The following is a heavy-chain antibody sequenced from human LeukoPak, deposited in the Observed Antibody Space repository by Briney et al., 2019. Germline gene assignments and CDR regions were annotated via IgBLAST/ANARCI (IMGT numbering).Heavy chain of an antibody. Sequence: GGSLRLSCAASGFTFSSYAMSWVRQAPGKGLEWVSGISDSGGSTYYADSVKGRFTISRDNSKNTLDLQMNSLRAEDTAVYYCAKDDMGEGEYYFDYWGQGTLVTVSS. D-gene: IGHD3-16*01. J-gene: IGHJ4*02. CDR1: GFTFSSYA. CDR3: AKDDMGEGEYYFDY. CDR2: ISDSGGST. V-gene: IGHV3-23*01.